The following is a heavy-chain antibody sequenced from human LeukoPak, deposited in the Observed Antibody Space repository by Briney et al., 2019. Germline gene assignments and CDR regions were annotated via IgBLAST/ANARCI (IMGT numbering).Heavy chain of an antibody. V-gene: IGHV3-74*01. D-gene: IGHD3-22*01. J-gene: IGHJ4*02. CDR1: GFTFGSFW. CDR3: ARGSGYYDTDGYCGY. Sequence: PGGSLRLSCAASGFTFGSFWMHWVRQAPGKGLVWVSRIDPDGSSTNYADSVKGRFTISRDNAKNTLYLQMNSLRAEDTAVYFCARGSGYYDTDGYCGYWGQGALVTVSS. CDR2: IDPDGSST.